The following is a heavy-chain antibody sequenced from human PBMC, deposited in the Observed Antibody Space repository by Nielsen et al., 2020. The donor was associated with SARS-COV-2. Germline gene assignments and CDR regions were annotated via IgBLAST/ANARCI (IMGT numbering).Heavy chain of an antibody. CDR1: GFTFSSYA. D-gene: IGHD3-22*01. CDR2: ISSNGGST. J-gene: IGHJ4*02. Sequence: GGFLRPSCSPSGFTFSSYAMHWVRQPPGKGLEYVSAISSNGGSTYYADSVKGRFTISRDNSKNTLYLQMSSLRAEDTAVYYCVKVGYDSSGNDYWGQGTLVTVSS. CDR3: VKVGYDSSGNDY. V-gene: IGHV3-64D*06.